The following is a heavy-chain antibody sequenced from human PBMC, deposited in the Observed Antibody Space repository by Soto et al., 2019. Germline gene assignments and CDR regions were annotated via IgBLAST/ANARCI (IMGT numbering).Heavy chain of an antibody. J-gene: IGHJ4*02. Sequence: GGSLRLSCAASGFTFSSYATSWVRQAPGKGLEWVSAISGSGGSIYYADSVKGRFTISRDNSKNTLYLQMNSLRAEDTAVYYCARLIEQLVLGPDYWGQGTLVTVSS. CDR3: ARLIEQLVLGPDY. D-gene: IGHD6-6*01. CDR1: GFTFSSYA. CDR2: ISGSGGSI. V-gene: IGHV3-23*01.